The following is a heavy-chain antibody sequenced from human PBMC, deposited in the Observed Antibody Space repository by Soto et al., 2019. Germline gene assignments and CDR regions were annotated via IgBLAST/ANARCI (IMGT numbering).Heavy chain of an antibody. CDR1: CGSFSSGSYY. Sequence: SETLSLTCTCSCGSFSSGSYYFSCIRHPPGKGLEWIGRIYATGTTDYNPSLKSRVMMSVDTSKKQFSLKLRSVTAADTAVYYCVRDGTKTLRVWFDPWGQGISVTVSS. J-gene: IGHJ5*02. CDR2: IYATGTT. D-gene: IGHD1-1*01. CDR3: VRDGTKTLRVWFDP. V-gene: IGHV4-61*01.